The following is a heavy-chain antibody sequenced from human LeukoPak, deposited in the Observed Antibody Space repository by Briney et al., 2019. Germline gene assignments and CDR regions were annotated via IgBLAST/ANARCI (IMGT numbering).Heavy chain of an antibody. V-gene: IGHV4-39*07. D-gene: IGHD3-16*02. CDR3: ARASWYYDYVWGSYRQPAFDY. Sequence: SETLSLTCTVSGGSISSSSYYWSWIRQPPGKGLEWIGEINHSGSTNYNPSLKSRVTISVDTSKNQFSLKLCSVTAADTAVYYCARASWYYDYVWGSYRQPAFDYWGQGTLVTVSS. CDR1: GGSISSSSYY. J-gene: IGHJ4*02. CDR2: INHSGST.